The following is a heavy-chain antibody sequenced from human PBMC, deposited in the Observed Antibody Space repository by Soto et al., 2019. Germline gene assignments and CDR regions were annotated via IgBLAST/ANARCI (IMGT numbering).Heavy chain of an antibody. CDR1: GFTFSSYD. CDR3: SLYCSSTSCYGGRDY. D-gene: IGHD2-2*01. Sequence: EVQLLESGGGLVQPGGSLRLSCAASGFTFSSYDMSWVRQAPGKGLEWVSAISGSGGSTYYADSVKGRFTISRDNSKNTLYLQMNSLRAEDTAVYYCSLYCSSTSCYGGRDYWGQGTLVTVSS. V-gene: IGHV3-23*01. CDR2: ISGSGGST. J-gene: IGHJ4*02.